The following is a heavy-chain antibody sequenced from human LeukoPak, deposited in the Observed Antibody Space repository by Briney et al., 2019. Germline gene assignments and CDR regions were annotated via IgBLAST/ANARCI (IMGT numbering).Heavy chain of an antibody. Sequence: SETLSLTCTVSGGSISSSGYYWGWIRQPPGKGLEWIGSIYYSESTHYNPSLKSRVTISVDTSKNQFSLKLSSVTAADTAVYYCAGPSGYCSSTSCPFDYWGQGTLVTVSS. CDR1: GGSISSSGYY. CDR2: IYYSEST. CDR3: AGPSGYCSSTSCPFDY. V-gene: IGHV4-39*01. J-gene: IGHJ4*02. D-gene: IGHD2-2*01.